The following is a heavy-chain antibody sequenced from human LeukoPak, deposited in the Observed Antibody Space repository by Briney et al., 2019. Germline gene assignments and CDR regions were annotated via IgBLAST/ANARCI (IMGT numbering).Heavy chain of an antibody. V-gene: IGHV4-39*01. CDR2: IYYRGST. D-gene: IGHD3-10*02. CDR1: GGSISSSSYY. Sequence: SETLSLTCTVSGGSISSSSYYWGWIRQPPGKGLEWIGSIYYRGSTYYNPSLKSRVTISVDTSKNQFSLKLSSVTAADTAVYYCARPLVWSGSWFDPWGQGTLVTVSS. J-gene: IGHJ5*02. CDR3: ARPLVWSGSWFDP.